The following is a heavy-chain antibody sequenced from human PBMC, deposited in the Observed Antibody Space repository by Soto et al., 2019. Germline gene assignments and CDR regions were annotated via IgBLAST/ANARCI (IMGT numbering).Heavy chain of an antibody. CDR2: INQDGSEK. V-gene: IGHV3-7*03. Sequence: EVQRVESGGGLVQPGGSLRLSCAASGFSFSSYWMIWARQVPGKGLEWLAKINQDGSEKNYVDSVRGRFTISRDNAKSSVYLQLGSLRAEDTVVYFCSRLSRGAPGGSCWGQGTMVTVSS. CDR1: GFSFSSYW. D-gene: IGHD2-15*01. J-gene: IGHJ4*02. CDR3: SRLSRGAPGGSC.